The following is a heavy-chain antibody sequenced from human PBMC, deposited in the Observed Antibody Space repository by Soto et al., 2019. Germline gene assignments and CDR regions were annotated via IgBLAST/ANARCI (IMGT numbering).Heavy chain of an antibody. CDR1: GGSVSSNIYY. CDR3: ARGYDYDSGGYLFDY. J-gene: IGHJ4*02. Sequence: SETLSLTCSVSGGSVSSNIYYWTWIRLHPGKGPEWIGHIYYSGSTYYSPSLKSRVTISLDMSKNQFSLKLTSVSAADTAVYYCARGYDYDSGGYLFDYWGQGTLVTVSS. V-gene: IGHV4-31*03. D-gene: IGHD3-22*01. CDR2: IYYSGST.